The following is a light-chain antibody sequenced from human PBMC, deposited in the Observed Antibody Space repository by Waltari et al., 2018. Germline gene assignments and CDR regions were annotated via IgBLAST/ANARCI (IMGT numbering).Light chain of an antibody. J-gene: IGLJ3*02. CDR2: VNSDGSH. CDR1: SGHSSNI. Sequence: QLVLTQSPSASASLGASVKLTCTLSSGHSSNIIAWLQQQPEKGPRYLMKVNSDGSHSKVDDIPDRCSGSSSGAERYLTISSVQSEDEADYYCQTGGHGTWVFGGGTTLTVL. V-gene: IGLV4-69*01. CDR3: QTGGHGTWV.